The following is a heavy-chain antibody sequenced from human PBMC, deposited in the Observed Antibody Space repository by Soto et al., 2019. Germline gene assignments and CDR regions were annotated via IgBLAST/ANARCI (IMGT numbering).Heavy chain of an antibody. J-gene: IGHJ6*02. V-gene: IGHV3-7*05. Sequence: PGGSLRLSCAASGFTFSNYWMSWVRQATGKGLEWVANIKQDGSEKYYVDSVKGRFTISRDNAKNSLYLEMNSLRAEDTAVYYCAKRDANYDFWSGYYPMDVWGQGTTVTVSS. CDR3: AKRDANYDFWSGYYPMDV. D-gene: IGHD3-3*01. CDR1: GFTFSNYW. CDR2: IKQDGSEK.